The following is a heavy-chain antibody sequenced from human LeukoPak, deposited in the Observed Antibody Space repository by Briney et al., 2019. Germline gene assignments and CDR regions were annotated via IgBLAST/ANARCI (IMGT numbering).Heavy chain of an antibody. CDR1: GFTFSNYW. Sequence: GGSLRLSCAASGFTFSNYWMHWVRQAPGKGLVWVSRINGDGDTRNYADSVKGRFTISRDNAKNTLYLQMNSLRAEDTAVYYCARVRIDYYYGMDVRGQGTKVTVSS. CDR3: ARVRIDYYYGMDV. V-gene: IGHV3-74*01. CDR2: INGDGDTR. D-gene: IGHD1-26*01. J-gene: IGHJ6*02.